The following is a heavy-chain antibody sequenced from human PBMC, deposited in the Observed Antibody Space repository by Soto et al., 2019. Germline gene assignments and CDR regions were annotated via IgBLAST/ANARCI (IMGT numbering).Heavy chain of an antibody. Sequence: QVQLVQSGAEVKKPGSSVKVSCKDSGGTFSSYAISWVRQAPGQGLEWRGGIIPIFGTANYAQKFQGRVTITADESTSTDYMELSRLRSEDTAVYYCARGGEGDTAMGSYYYYGMDVWGQGTTVTVSS. CDR1: GGTFSSYA. D-gene: IGHD5-18*01. V-gene: IGHV1-69*12. J-gene: IGHJ6*02. CDR2: IIPIFGTA. CDR3: ARGGEGDTAMGSYYYYGMDV.